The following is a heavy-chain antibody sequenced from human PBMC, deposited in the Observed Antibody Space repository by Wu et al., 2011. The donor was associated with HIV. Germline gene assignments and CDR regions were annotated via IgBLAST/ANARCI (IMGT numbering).Heavy chain of an antibody. CDR1: RGSFGSYA. CDR3: ARETAVGATG. D-gene: IGHD1-26*01. J-gene: IGHJ4*02. Sequence: QVQLVQSETEMKKPGSSVKVSCKASRGSFGSYAISWVRQAPGQGPEWMGRIIPLVGTTNIAQKFQGRVTITADAAITTSYMELSRLTYDDTAAYYCARETAVGATGWGQGTLVTVSS. V-gene: IGHV1-69*11. CDR2: IIPLVGTT.